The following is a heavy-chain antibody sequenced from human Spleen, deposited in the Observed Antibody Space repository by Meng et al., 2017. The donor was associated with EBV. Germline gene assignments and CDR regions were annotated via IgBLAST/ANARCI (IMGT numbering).Heavy chain of an antibody. V-gene: IGHV3-74*01. CDR2: INSDGSST. CDR1: EFTFSSYW. CDR3: VRGYGGSYLGGDH. Sequence: VQRVEAGGGSVQPGGALRLSCASSEFTFSSYWMHGVRQAPGKGLVWVSRINSDGSSTSYADSVKGRFSISRDNAKNTLYLQMNSLTVDDTAIYYCVRGYGGSYLGGDHWGQGTLVTVSS. J-gene: IGHJ5*02. D-gene: IGHD1-26*01.